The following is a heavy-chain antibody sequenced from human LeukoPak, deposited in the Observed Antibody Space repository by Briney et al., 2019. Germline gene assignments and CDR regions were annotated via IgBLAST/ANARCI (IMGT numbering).Heavy chain of an antibody. CDR3: AKTSRVNSAYDSPFDH. CDR2: VRGSGSDA. V-gene: IGHV3-23*01. D-gene: IGHD5-12*01. J-gene: IGHJ4*02. Sequence: GGSVSLSCAACGFIFSTYGMSGVRQARSKALEWVSAVRGSGSDAYYADSVKGRFTISRDNSKHTVYLQMNSLSAGDTAIYYCAKTSRVNSAYDSPFDHWGQGTLVTVSS. CDR1: GFIFSTYG.